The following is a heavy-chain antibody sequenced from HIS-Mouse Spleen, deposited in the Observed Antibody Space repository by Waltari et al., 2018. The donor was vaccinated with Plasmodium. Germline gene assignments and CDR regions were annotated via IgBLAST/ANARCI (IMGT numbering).Heavy chain of an antibody. CDR2: IKQDGSEK. Sequence: EVQLVESGGGLVQPGGSLRLSCADSGLPFRSYWMSWVRQAPGKGLEWVANIKQDGSEKYYVDSVKGRFTISRDNAKNSLYLQMNSLRAEDTAVYYCASSWYWYFDLWGRGTLVTVSS. J-gene: IGHJ2*01. CDR1: GLPFRSYW. D-gene: IGHD6-13*01. CDR3: ASSWYWYFDL. V-gene: IGHV3-7*01.